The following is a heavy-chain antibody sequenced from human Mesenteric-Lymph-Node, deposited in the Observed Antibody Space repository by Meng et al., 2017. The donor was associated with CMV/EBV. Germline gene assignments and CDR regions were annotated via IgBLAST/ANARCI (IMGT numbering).Heavy chain of an antibody. J-gene: IGHJ6*02. CDR1: GFTFSSYS. CDR2: ISSSSSYI. Sequence: GESLKISCAASGFTFSSYSMNWVRQAPGKGLEWVSSISSSSSYIYYADSVKGRFTISRDNAKNSLYLQMNSLRAEDTAVYYCAKETAWFGESKDGMDVWGQGTTVTVSS. D-gene: IGHD3-10*01. CDR3: AKETAWFGESKDGMDV. V-gene: IGHV3-21*01.